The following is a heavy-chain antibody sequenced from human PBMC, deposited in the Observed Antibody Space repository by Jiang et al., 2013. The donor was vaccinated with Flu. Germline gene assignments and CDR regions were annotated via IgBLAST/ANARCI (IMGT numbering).Heavy chain of an antibody. V-gene: IGHV1-18*01. D-gene: IGHD2-8*01. CDR2: ISLYNGNT. Sequence: KASGYTFATYGINWVRQAPGQGLEWMGWISLYNGNTIYAQKFQGRVTMTTDASTSTAYMELRSLRSDDTAVYYCARISGGAPVYYFDYWGQGALVTVSS. CDR3: ARISGGAPVYYFDY. CDR1: GYTFATYG. J-gene: IGHJ4*02.